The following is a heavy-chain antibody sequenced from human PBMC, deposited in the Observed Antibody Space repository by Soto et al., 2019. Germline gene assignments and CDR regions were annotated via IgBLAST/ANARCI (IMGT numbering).Heavy chain of an antibody. V-gene: IGHV3-74*01. CDR1: GFTFSSYW. D-gene: IGHD2-2*01. J-gene: IGHJ3*02. CDR3: APVPAATADAFDI. CDR2: INSDGSST. Sequence: GGSLRLSCAASGFTFSSYWMHWVRQAPGKGLVWVSRINSDGSSTSYADSVKGRFTISRDNAKNTLYLQMNSLRAEDTAVYYCAPVPAATADAFDIWGQGTMVTVSS.